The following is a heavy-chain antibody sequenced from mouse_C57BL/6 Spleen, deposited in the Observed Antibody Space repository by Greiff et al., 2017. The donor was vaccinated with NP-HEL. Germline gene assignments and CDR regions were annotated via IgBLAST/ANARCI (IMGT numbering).Heavy chain of an antibody. J-gene: IGHJ2*01. Sequence: QVQLQQSGAELVKPGASVKMSCKASGYTFTSYWITWVKQRPGQGLEWIGDIYPGSGSTNYNEKFKSKATLTVDTSTSTAYMQLSSLTSEDTAVYYCARSTDGYDDYWGQGTTLTVSS. CDR2: IYPGSGST. CDR3: ARSTDGYDDY. D-gene: IGHD2-2*01. V-gene: IGHV1-55*01. CDR1: GYTFTSYW.